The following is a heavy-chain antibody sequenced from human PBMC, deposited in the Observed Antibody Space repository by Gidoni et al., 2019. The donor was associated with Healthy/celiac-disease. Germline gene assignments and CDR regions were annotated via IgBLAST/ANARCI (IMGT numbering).Heavy chain of an antibody. J-gene: IGHJ4*02. V-gene: IGHV3-23*01. CDR3: AKEGLRDYGSGSLGTTHFDY. CDR2: ISGSGGST. CDR1: GFPFSSYA. Sequence: EVQLLESGGGLVQPGGSLRLSCAASGFPFSSYAMSWVRQAPGKGLEWVSAISGSGGSTYYADSVKGRFTISRDNSKNTLYLQMNSLRAEDTAVYYCAKEGLRDYGSGSLGTTHFDYWGQGTLVTVSS. D-gene: IGHD3-10*01.